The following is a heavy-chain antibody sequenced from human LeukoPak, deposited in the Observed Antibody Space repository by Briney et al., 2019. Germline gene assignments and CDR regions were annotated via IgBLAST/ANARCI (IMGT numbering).Heavy chain of an antibody. V-gene: IGHV4-39*07. J-gene: IGHJ4*02. CDR1: GGSISSGSYY. D-gene: IGHD6-19*01. CDR3: TRRASSGWEYDY. CDR2: IYYSGNT. Sequence: SETLSLACTVSGGSISSGSYYWGWIRQPPGKGLEWIGSIYYSGNTYYNPSLKSRVTISVDTSKNQFSLKLNSVTAADTAIYYCTRRASSGWEYDYWGQGTLVTVSS.